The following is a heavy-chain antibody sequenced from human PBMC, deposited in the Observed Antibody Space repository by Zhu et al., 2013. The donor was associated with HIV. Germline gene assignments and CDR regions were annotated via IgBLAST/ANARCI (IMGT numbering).Heavy chain of an antibody. V-gene: IGHV1-69*01. Sequence: QVRLMQSGPEVKRPGSSIRVSCTASGGTFTHYAVNWVRQAPGQGLEWMGGIIPDLGMANYPQRLEGRVTISADVSTGTAYMELSRLTSEDTALYYCARDLGAVGGTIGYGLDVWGQGTSVIVS. CDR2: IIPDLGMA. CDR1: GGTFTHYA. CDR3: ARDLGAVGGTIGYGLDV. J-gene: IGHJ6*02. D-gene: IGHD3-16*01.